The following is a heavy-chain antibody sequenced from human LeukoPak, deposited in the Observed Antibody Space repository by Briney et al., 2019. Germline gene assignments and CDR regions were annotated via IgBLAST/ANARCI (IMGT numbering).Heavy chain of an antibody. CDR1: GYTFTSYY. Sequence: ASVKVSCKASGYTFTSYYMHWVRQAPGQGLEWMGIINPSGGSTSYAQKCQGRVTMARDMSTSTVYMELSSLRSEDTAVYYCARDSFFLVTSGWEVIHGGGEPWFDPWGQGTLVTVSS. D-gene: IGHD2-21*01. CDR2: INPSGGST. V-gene: IGHV1-46*01. CDR3: ARDSFFLVTSGWEVIHGGGEPWFDP. J-gene: IGHJ5*02.